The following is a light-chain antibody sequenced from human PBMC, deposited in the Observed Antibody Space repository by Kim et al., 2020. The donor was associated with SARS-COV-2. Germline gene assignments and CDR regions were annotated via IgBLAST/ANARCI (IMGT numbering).Light chain of an antibody. CDR2: RDS. CDR3: QVWDSSINWV. V-gene: IGLV3-9*01. CDR1: NIGSNN. J-gene: IGLJ3*02. Sequence: ALGQTARITCGGNNIGSNNVHWYQQKPGQAPVLVIYRDSNRPSGIPERFSGSNSGNTATLTISRAQAGDEADYYCQVWDSSINWVFGGGTQLTVL.